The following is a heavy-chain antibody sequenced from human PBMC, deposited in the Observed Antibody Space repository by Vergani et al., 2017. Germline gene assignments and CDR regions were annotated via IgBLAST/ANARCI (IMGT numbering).Heavy chain of an antibody. CDR3: ASLVIVSVPAVIGYSYMDV. CDR2: IIPIFGTA. D-gene: IGHD2-2*01. J-gene: IGHJ6*03. Sequence: QVQLVQSGAEVKKPGSSVKVSCKASGGTFSSYAISWVRQAPGQGLEWMGGIIPIFGTANYAQKFQGRVTITADESTRTAYMGLSSLRTEDTAVYYWASLVIVSVPAVIGYSYMDVWSKVTTVTVSS. V-gene: IGHV1-69*01. CDR1: GGTFSSYA.